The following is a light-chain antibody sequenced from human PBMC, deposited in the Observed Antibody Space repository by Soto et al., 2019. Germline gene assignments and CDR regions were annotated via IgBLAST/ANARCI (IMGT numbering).Light chain of an antibody. Sequence: EIVLTQSPATLSLSPGERATFSCRASQSISNNLAWYQQKPGQAPRLVIYSAFTRATGVPARFSGSGSGTEFTLTISSLEPEDFAVYYCQQRSNWPLTFGGGTKVDIK. CDR1: QSISNN. CDR2: SAF. J-gene: IGKJ4*01. CDR3: QQRSNWPLT. V-gene: IGKV3-11*01.